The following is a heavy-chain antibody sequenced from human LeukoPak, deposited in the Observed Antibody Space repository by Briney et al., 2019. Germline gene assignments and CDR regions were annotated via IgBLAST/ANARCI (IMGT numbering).Heavy chain of an antibody. D-gene: IGHD6-19*01. J-gene: IGHJ3*02. Sequence: SETLSLTCTVSGGSISSYYWSWFRQPPEKGLEWIGYIYYSGSTNYNPSLKSRVTISVDTSKNQFSLKLSSVTAADTAVYYCASRLSSGWYGGAFDIWGQGTMVTVSS. V-gene: IGHV4-59*01. CDR2: IYYSGST. CDR3: ASRLSSGWYGGAFDI. CDR1: GGSISSYY.